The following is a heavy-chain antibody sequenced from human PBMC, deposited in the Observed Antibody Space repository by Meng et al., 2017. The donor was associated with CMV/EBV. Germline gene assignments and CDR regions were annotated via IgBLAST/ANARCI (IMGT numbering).Heavy chain of an antibody. CDR3: ARDKSAISGLVDHYGMDV. Sequence: SDTLSLTCTVPGCPISSGGYYWTWVRQHPGKGLEWIGYIHYSGGTYDNPSLRSRVTISVDVFKNQFSLKLSSVTAADTAVYYCARDKSAISGLVDHYGMDVWGQGTTVTVSS. D-gene: IGHD3/OR15-3a*01. V-gene: IGHV4-31*03. CDR2: IHYSGGT. J-gene: IGHJ6*02. CDR1: GCPISSGGYY.